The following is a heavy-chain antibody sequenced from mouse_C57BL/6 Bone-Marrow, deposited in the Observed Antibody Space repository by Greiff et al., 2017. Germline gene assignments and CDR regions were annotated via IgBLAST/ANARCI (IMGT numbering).Heavy chain of an antibody. J-gene: IGHJ4*01. Sequence: EVQGVESGGGLVQPGGSLKLSCAASGFTFSDYYMYWVRQTPEKRLEWVAYISNGGGSTYYPDTVKGRFTISRDNAKNTLYLQMSRLKSEDTAMYYCARHRGLRRGYAMDYWGQGTSVTVSS. V-gene: IGHV5-12*01. CDR3: ARHRGLRRGYAMDY. CDR2: ISNGGGST. D-gene: IGHD2-4*01. CDR1: GFTFSDYY.